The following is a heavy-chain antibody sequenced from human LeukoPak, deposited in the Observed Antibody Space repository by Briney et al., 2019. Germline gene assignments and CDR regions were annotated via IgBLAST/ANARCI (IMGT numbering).Heavy chain of an antibody. CDR2: ISAYNGNT. CDR1: GYTFTSYG. V-gene: IGHV1-18*01. D-gene: IGHD3-3*01. CDR3: AREDITIFGVVMEDDAFDI. J-gene: IGHJ3*02. Sequence: ASVKVSCKASGYTFTSYGISWVRQAPGQGLEWMGWISAYNGNTNYAQKLQGRVTMTTDTSTSTAYMELRSLRSDDTAVYYCAREDITIFGVVMEDDAFDIWGQGTMVTVFS.